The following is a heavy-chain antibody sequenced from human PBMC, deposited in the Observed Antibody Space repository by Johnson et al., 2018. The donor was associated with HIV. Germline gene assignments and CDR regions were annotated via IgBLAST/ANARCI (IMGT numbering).Heavy chain of an antibody. CDR1: GFVFSNSW. CDR3: TTERGDPLIGADAFDI. J-gene: IGHJ3*02. V-gene: IGHV3-15*01. Sequence: VQLVESGGGLVKPGSSLRLSCAASGFVFSNSWMNWVRQAPGRGLEWVGRIRSKTDGGTTDYAAPVKGRFTISRDDSKNTLYLQMNSLKTEDTAVYYCTTERGDPLIGADAFDIWGQGTMVTVSS. D-gene: IGHD3-16*01. CDR2: IRSKTDGGTT.